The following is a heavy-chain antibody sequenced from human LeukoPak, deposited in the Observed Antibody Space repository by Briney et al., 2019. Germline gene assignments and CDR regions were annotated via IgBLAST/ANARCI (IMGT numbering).Heavy chain of an antibody. CDR1: GYTFTDYY. D-gene: IGHD5-18*01. J-gene: IGHJ4*02. V-gene: IGHV1-2*02. CDR2: INPYTGGT. CDR3: ARVLTSDTAPDY. Sequence: ASVKVSCKASGYTFTDYYMHWVRQAPGQGLEWMGWINPYTGGTNFAQKFQGRVTMTRDTSISSAFIELSSLRPDDTAVYFCARVLTSDTAPDYWGQGTLVTVSS.